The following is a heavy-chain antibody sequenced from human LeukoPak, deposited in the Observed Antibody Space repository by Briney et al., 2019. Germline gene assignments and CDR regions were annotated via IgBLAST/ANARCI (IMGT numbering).Heavy chain of an antibody. CDR3: ASRAALGTFGFDYFYYMDV. V-gene: IGHV5-51*01. J-gene: IGHJ6*03. Sequence: GESLKISCEGSGYRFTSYWIGWVRQMPGKSLEWMGIIYPGDSDTRYSPSFQGPVTIPADRSINTAYLQWSSLKASDTAMYYGASRAALGTFGFDYFYYMDVWGKGTTVTVSS. D-gene: IGHD6-13*01. CDR1: GYRFTSYW. CDR2: IYPGDSDT.